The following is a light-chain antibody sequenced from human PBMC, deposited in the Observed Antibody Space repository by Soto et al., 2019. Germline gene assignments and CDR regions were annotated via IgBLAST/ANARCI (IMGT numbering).Light chain of an antibody. CDR2: GAS. CDR1: QSVSGRY. Sequence: EIVFHQSPGTLSVSPGERATLSCRASQSVSGRYLAWYQQKPGQAPRLLIYGASSRATGIPDRFSGSGSGTDFTLTISSLEPEDFTVYYCQQRSDWQGTVGGGTKVDIK. V-gene: IGKV3D-20*02. CDR3: QQRSDWQGT. J-gene: IGKJ4*01.